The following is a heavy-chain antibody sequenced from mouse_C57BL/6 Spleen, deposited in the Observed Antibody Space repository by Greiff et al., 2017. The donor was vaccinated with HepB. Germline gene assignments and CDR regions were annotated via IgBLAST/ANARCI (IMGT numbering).Heavy chain of an antibody. Sequence: VQLQQPGAELVRPGTSVKLSCKASGYTFTSYWMHWVKQRPGQGLEWIGVIDPSDSYTNYNQKFKGKATLTVDTSSSTAYMQLSSLTSEDSAVYYCAREVYDYFYAMDYWGQGTSVTVSS. CDR2: IDPSDSYT. CDR1: GYTFTSYW. D-gene: IGHD2-4*01. V-gene: IGHV1-59*01. J-gene: IGHJ4*01. CDR3: AREVYDYFYAMDY.